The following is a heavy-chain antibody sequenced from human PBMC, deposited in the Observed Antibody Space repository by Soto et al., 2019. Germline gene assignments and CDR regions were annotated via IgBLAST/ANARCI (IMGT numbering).Heavy chain of an antibody. CDR3: AHADYYDRSGSFPFDY. V-gene: IGHV2-5*02. Sequence: QITLKESGPPVVKPTQTLTLTCTFSGFSLTTSGVGVGWIRQPPGKALEWLTLIYGDDDKRYNPSLTGRLTTTKGTPNTQVVLTVTNMDPVDRGTYYSAHADYYDRSGSFPFDYWGQGPLVTVSS. CDR1: GFSLTTSGVG. CDR2: IYGDDDK. J-gene: IGHJ4*02. D-gene: IGHD3-22*01.